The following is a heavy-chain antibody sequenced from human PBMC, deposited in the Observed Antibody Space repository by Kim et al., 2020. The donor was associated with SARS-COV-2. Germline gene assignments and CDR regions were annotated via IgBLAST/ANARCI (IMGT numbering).Heavy chain of an antibody. CDR3: TKDEYYYDSSGYGP. CDR2: VSGSGGST. Sequence: GGSLRLSCAASGFSFSSYAMSWVRQAPGKGLEWVSSVSGSGGSTYYADSVKGRFTISRHNSEYTLYLQMNSLRAEDTAVYYCTKDEYYYDSSGYGPWGQG. V-gene: IGHV3-23*01. D-gene: IGHD3-22*01. CDR1: GFSFSSYA. J-gene: IGHJ5*02.